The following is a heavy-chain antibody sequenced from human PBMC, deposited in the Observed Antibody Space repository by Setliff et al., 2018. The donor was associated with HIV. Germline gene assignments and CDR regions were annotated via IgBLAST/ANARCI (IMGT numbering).Heavy chain of an antibody. Sequence: GGSLRLSCVASGFTFSDYSMNWVRQAPGKGLGWVSGINWNGGSTGYADSVKGRSTISRDNAKNSLYLQMNSLRAEDTALYYCARDTSNYYGSGSYYPGDYWGQGTLVTVSS. D-gene: IGHD3-10*01. V-gene: IGHV3-20*04. CDR1: GFTFSDYS. CDR3: ARDTSNYYGSGSYYPGDY. CDR2: INWNGGST. J-gene: IGHJ4*02.